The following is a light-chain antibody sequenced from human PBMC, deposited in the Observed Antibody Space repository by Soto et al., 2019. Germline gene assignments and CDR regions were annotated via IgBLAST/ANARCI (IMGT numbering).Light chain of an antibody. CDR2: SDN. V-gene: IGLV1-44*01. CDR1: SSNIGGNT. CDR3: SAWDDSLSGPV. J-gene: IGLJ3*02. Sequence: QSVLTQPPSASGTPGLRVTISCSGSSSNIGGNTVNWYQLLPGTAPKLLIHSDNRRPAGVPGRFSGSRSGTSASLAISGLRSEDEADYYCSAWDDSLSGPVVGGGTKLTVL.